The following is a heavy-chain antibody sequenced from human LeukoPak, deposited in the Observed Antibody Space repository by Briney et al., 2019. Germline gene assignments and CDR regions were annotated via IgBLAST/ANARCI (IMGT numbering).Heavy chain of an antibody. J-gene: IGHJ5*02. Sequence: GGSLKLSCAATGFTFSGSAIHWVRQSSGKGLEWVGHIDKKDNFYATTYAASVTGRFTISRDDSKNTAYLQMNSLKTEDTALYYCTRDSGTYNWLDPWGQGTLVTVSS. CDR1: GFTFSGSA. D-gene: IGHD1-26*01. V-gene: IGHV3-73*01. CDR3: TRDSGTYNWLDP. CDR2: IDKKDNFYAT.